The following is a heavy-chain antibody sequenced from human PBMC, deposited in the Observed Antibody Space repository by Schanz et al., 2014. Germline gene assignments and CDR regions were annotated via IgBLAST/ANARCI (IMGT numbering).Heavy chain of an antibody. V-gene: IGHV4-61*02. CDR2: VYTSGST. Sequence: QVQLQESGPGLVKPSQTLSLTCSVSGGSISSGSYYWNWIRQPAGKGLEWIGRVYTSGSTNYNPSLKSRVPIPLHPPKTHFPRKLRSVTAADTAVYYCARGGARRFPVVPDAIQGLRGHYYYYYLDVWGKGTTVTASS. D-gene: IGHD2-2*02. CDR1: GGSISSGSYY. CDR3: ARGGARRFPVVPDAIQGLRGHYYYYYLDV. J-gene: IGHJ6*03.